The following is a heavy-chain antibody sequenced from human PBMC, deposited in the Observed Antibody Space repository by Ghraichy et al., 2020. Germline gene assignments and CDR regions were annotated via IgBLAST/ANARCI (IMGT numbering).Heavy chain of an antibody. CDR1: GFTFSNAW. CDR3: TTLGLSDT. J-gene: IGHJ5*02. D-gene: IGHD2/OR15-2a*01. CDR2: IRSKADGGTT. Sequence: GGSLRLSCAASGFTFSNAWMSWVRQAPGKGLEWLGRIRSKADGGTTDYAATVKGRFFFSRDDSKDTLYPQMNSLKTEDTAVYYCTTLGLSDTWGQGTLVTVSS. V-gene: IGHV3-15*01.